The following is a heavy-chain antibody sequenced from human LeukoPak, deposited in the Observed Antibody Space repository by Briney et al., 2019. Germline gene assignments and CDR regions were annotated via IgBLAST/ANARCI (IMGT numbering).Heavy chain of an antibody. D-gene: IGHD3-3*01. CDR1: GFTFDDYA. J-gene: IGHJ4*02. Sequence: GGSLRLSCAASGFTFDDYAMHWVRQALGKGLEWVSGISWNSGSIGYADSVKGRFTVSRDNARNSLYLQMNSLRAEDTAVYYCARDGEWLRPNDYWGQGTLVTVSS. V-gene: IGHV3-9*01. CDR3: ARDGEWLRPNDY. CDR2: ISWNSGSI.